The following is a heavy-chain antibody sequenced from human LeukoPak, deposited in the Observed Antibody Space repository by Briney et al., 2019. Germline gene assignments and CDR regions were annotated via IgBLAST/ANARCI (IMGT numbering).Heavy chain of an antibody. CDR3: ARHVYGEGMVV. CDR1: GGSLNGYY. Sequence: SETLSLTCTVSGGSLNGYYWGWIRQPPGKGLECIGYIHSSEGTAHNASLKSRLTISLDTSKNQFSLTLSSVTAADTAVYYCARHVYGEGMVVWGKGTTVTFSS. J-gene: IGHJ6*04. D-gene: IGHD4-17*01. CDR2: IHSSEGT. V-gene: IGHV4-59*08.